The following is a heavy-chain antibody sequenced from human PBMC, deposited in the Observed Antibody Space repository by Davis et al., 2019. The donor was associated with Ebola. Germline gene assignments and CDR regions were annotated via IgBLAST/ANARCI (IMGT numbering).Heavy chain of an antibody. J-gene: IGHJ4*02. CDR3: ARGGYFDSLEIDS. CDR2: IYGGGNT. D-gene: IGHD3-9*01. CDR1: EFTVSSNY. Sequence: GESLKISCAAFEFTVSSNYMSWVRQAPGKGLEWVSVIYGGGNTFYADSVKGRFTISRDNSNDTLYLQLNRLRPEDTAVYFCARGGYFDSLEIDSWGQGSLVIVSS. V-gene: IGHV3-53*01.